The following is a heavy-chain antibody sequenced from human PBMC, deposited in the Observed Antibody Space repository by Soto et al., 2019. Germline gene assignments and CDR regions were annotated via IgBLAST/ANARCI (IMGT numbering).Heavy chain of an antibody. V-gene: IGHV4-31*03. CDR3: AREAACTNGVCYPHYYYMDV. CDR2: IYYSGST. D-gene: IGHD2-8*01. Sequence: SGTLSLTFTVSGGSISSAVFYWSLIRQHPGKGLDWIGYIYYSGSTYYNPSLKSRVTISVDTSKNQFSLKLSSVTAADTAVYYCAREAACTNGVCYPHYYYMDVWGKGTTVTVSS. CDR1: GGSISSAVFY. J-gene: IGHJ6*03.